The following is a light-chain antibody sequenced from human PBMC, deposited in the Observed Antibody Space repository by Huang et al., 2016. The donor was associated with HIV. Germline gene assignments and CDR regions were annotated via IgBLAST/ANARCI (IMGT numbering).Light chain of an antibody. Sequence: ELVLTQSPATLSLSPAESATLSCRASQRVSSYLAWYQQRPGQAPRLLIYDASNRATGIPARFSGSGSGTDFTRTISSLEPEDVAVYYCQQRSNWPPLTFGGGTKVEIK. J-gene: IGKJ4*01. V-gene: IGKV3-11*01. CDR2: DAS. CDR3: QQRSNWPPLT. CDR1: QRVSSY.